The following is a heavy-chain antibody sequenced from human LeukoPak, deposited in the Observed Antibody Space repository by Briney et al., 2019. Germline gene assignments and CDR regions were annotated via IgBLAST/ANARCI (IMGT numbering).Heavy chain of an antibody. V-gene: IGHV3-21*01. J-gene: IGHJ4*02. CDR2: ISSSSSYI. CDR1: GFTFSSYA. CDR3: ARDPSKFGYHDY. Sequence: GGSLRLSCAASGFTFSSYAMSWVRQAPGKGLEWVSSISSSSSYIYYADSVKGRFTISRDNAKNSLYLQMNSLRAEDTAVYYCARDPSKFGYHDYWGQGTLVTVSS. D-gene: IGHD5-18*01.